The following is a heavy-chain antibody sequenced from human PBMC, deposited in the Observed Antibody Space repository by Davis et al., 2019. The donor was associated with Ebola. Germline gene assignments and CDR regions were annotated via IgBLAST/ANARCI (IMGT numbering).Heavy chain of an antibody. CDR3: ARDSRYYGMDV. J-gene: IGHJ6*02. D-gene: IGHD4-11*01. V-gene: IGHV3-33*08. CDR2: IWYDGSNK. CDR1: GFTFSSYA. Sequence: PGGSLRLSCAASGFTFSSYAMHWVRQAPGKGLEWVAVIWYDGSNKYYADSVKGRFTISRDNSKNTLYLQMNSLRAEDTAVYYCARDSRYYGMDVWGQGTTVTVSS.